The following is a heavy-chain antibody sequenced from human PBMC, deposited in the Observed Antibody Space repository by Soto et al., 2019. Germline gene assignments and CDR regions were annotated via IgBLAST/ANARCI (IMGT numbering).Heavy chain of an antibody. CDR3: ARGGDTAMVLNY. D-gene: IGHD5-18*01. Sequence: SESLSLACAVSGCSISSGGYSWSWIRQPPGKGLEWIGYIYHSGSTYYNPSLKSRVTISVDRSKNQFSLKLSSVTAADTAVYYCARGGDTAMVLNYWGQGTLVTVSS. V-gene: IGHV4-30-2*01. CDR2: IYHSGST. CDR1: GCSISSGGYS. J-gene: IGHJ4*02.